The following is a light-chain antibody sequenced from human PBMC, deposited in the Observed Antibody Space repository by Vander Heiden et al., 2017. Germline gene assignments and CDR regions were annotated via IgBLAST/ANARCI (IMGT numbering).Light chain of an antibody. CDR1: SGSVSTNYY. V-gene: IGLV8-61*01. Sequence: QTVVTQEPSFSVSPGGTVTLTCGLSSGSVSTNYYPSWYQQTPGQSPRTLIYSTNTRSSGVPDRFSGSILGNTAALTITGAQADDESDYYCVLYMGSGISVFGGGTKL. J-gene: IGLJ2*01. CDR3: VLYMGSGISV. CDR2: STN.